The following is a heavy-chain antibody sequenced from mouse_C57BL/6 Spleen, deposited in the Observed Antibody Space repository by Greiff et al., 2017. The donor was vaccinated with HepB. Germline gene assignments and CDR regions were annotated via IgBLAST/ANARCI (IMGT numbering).Heavy chain of an antibody. D-gene: IGHD2-3*01. CDR2: ISSGSSTI. CDR1: GFTFSDYG. V-gene: IGHV5-17*01. J-gene: IGHJ3*01. CDR3: ARQGDGYSAWFAY. Sequence: DVMLVESGGGLVKPGGSLKLSCAASGFTFSDYGMHWVRQAPEKGLEWVAYISSGSSTIYYADTVKGRFTISRDNAKNTLFLQMTSLRSEDTAMYYCARQGDGYSAWFAYWGQGTLVTVSA.